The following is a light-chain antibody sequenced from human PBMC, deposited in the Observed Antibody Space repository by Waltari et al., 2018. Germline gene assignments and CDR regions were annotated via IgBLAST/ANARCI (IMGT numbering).Light chain of an antibody. Sequence: TVMTQSPLSLPFTPGEPASLSCRFSQSLLYSNGYNYLNWYLQKPGQSPQLLIYLGSNRASGVPDRFSGSGSGTDFTLKISRVEAEDVGVYYCMQSLQTPITFGQGTRLEIK. J-gene: IGKJ5*01. V-gene: IGKV2-28*01. CDR3: MQSLQTPIT. CDR1: QSLLYSNGYNY. CDR2: LGS.